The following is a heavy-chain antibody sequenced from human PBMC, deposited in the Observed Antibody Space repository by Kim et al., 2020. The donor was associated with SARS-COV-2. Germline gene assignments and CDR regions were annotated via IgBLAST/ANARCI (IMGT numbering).Heavy chain of an antibody. D-gene: IGHD3-3*01. CDR3: ARVWNKDGLRFLEWLPPHGMDV. J-gene: IGHJ6*02. Sequence: GGSLRLSCAASGFTFSSYSMNWVRQAPGKGLEWVSSISSSSSYIYYADSVKGRFTISRDNAKNSLYLQMNSLRAEDTAVYYCARVWNKDGLRFLEWLPPHGMDVWGQGTTVTVSS. V-gene: IGHV3-21*01. CDR2: ISSSSSYI. CDR1: GFTFSSYS.